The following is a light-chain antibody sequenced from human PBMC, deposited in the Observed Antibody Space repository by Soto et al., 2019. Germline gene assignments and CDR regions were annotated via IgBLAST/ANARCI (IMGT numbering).Light chain of an antibody. CDR2: NVN. J-gene: IGLJ1*01. V-gene: IGLV2-8*01. CDR1: SRDIGGYDF. Sequence: QSALTQPPSASGSPGQAVTISCTGTSRDIGGYDFVSWYQVRPGEAPQLIIYNVNGRPSGVPRRFSGSKSGNTASLTVSGLQAVDEADYYCSSYSDNNICVFGTGTKV. CDR3: SSYSDNNICV.